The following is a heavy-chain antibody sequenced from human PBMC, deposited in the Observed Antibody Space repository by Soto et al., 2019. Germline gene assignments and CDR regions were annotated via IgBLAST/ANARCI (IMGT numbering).Heavy chain of an antibody. CDR2: IYKAGSP. D-gene: IGHD3-3*01. CDR1: GASISTDY. J-gene: IGHJ6*02. V-gene: IGHV4-59*01. Sequence: QVQLQESGPGLVKPSQTMSLTCSVSGASISTDYWSWLRQPPGKRLEYIGFIYKAGSPNYNPSLDSRVTISPDTSKNQVSLKLTSVTAADTAVYYCARGEWFLRGYGMDVCGRGTTVTVS. CDR3: ARGEWFLRGYGMDV.